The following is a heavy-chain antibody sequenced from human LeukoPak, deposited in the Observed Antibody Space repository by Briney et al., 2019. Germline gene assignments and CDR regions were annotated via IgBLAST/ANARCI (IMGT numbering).Heavy chain of an antibody. V-gene: IGHV3-48*03. D-gene: IGHD3-22*01. CDR3: ATLPYYYDSSGSYYFDY. J-gene: IGHJ4*02. CDR2: ISSSGSTI. CDR1: GFTFSSYE. Sequence: GGSLRLSCAASGFTFSSYEMNWVRQAPGKGLEWVSYISSSGSTIYYADSVKGRFTISRDDAKNSLYLQMNSLRVEDTAVYYCATLPYYYDSSGSYYFDYWGQGTLVTVSS.